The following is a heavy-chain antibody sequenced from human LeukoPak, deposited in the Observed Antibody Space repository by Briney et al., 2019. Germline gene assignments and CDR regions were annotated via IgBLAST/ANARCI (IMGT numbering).Heavy chain of an antibody. D-gene: IGHD6-13*01. CDR2: INPNSGGT. V-gene: IGHV1-2*06. J-gene: IGHJ4*02. CDR3: ASLRRHNAANDY. Sequence: ASVKVSCKASGYTFTCYYMHWVRQAPGQGLEWMGRINPNSGGTNYAQKFQGRVTMTRDTSISTAYMELSRRRSDDTAVYYCASLRRHNAANDYWGQGTLVTVSS. CDR1: GYTFTCYY.